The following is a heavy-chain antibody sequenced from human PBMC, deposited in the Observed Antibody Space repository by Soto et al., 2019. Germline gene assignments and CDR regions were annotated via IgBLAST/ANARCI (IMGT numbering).Heavy chain of an antibody. CDR1: GYTFTGYY. D-gene: IGHD3-9*01. CDR2: INPNSGGT. J-gene: IGHJ6*02. V-gene: IGHV1-2*04. CDR3: ARDRYENMSTDYYYGMDV. Sequence: SVKVSCKASGYTFTGYYMHWVRQAPGQGHEWMGWINPNSGGTNYAQKFQGWVTMTRDTSISRANMELSRLRSDDTAVYYCARDRYENMSTDYYYGMDVWGQGTTGTVSS.